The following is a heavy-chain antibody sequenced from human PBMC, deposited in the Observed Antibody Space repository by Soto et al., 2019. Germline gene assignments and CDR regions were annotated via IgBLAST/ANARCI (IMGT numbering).Heavy chain of an antibody. V-gene: IGHV3-23*01. D-gene: IGHD1-26*01. CDR3: AKYEVGAIYYAYYGMDV. CDR1: GFTFSSYA. CDR2: ISGSGGST. Sequence: EVQLLESGGGLVQPGGSLRLSCAASGFTFSSYAMSWVRQPPGKGLEWVSAISGSGGSTYYADSVKGRFTISRDNSKNTLYLQMHSLRAEDTAVYYCAKYEVGAIYYAYYGMDVWGQGTTVTVSS. J-gene: IGHJ6*02.